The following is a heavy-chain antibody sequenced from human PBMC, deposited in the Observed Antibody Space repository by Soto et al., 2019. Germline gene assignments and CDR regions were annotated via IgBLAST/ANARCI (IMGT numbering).Heavy chain of an antibody. CDR2: INAGIGDT. CDR3: ARGDYYYDSSGRLDY. D-gene: IGHD3-22*01. CDR1: GDTFTSYA. Sequence: SVKVSCEACGDTFTSYAMHWVRQAPGQRLEWMGWINAGIGDTEYSEKFQGRVTITRDTSASTAYMELSSLRSEDTAVYYCARGDYYYDSSGRLDYWGQGTLVTVSS. J-gene: IGHJ4*02. V-gene: IGHV1-3*01.